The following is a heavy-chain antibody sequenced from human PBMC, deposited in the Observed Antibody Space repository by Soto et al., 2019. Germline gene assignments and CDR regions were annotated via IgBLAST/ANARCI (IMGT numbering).Heavy chain of an antibody. V-gene: IGHV3-53*01. Sequence: GGSLRLSCAASGFTVKNYQMNWVRQAPGKGLEWVSVIYSGGGTYYPDSVKGRFTIIRDTSRNTVYLQMNSLRADDTAIYYCARDPIPPRYYGLHVRGPAPTVTLSS. CDR3: ARDPIPPRYYGLHV. J-gene: IGHJ6*02. CDR1: GFTVKNYQ. CDR2: IYSGGGT.